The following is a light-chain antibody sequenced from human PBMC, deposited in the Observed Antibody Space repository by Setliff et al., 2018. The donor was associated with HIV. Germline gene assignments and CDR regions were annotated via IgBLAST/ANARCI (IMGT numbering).Light chain of an antibody. CDR2: KAS. CDR1: QSISSW. CDR3: QQYNSYSGLT. J-gene: IGKJ4*01. Sequence: DIQMTQSPSTLSASLGDRVTITCRASQSISSWLAWYQQKPGKAPKLLIYKASSLESGVPSRFSGSGSGTEFTLTISSLQPDDFATYYCQQYNSYSGLTFGGGTKLDIK. V-gene: IGKV1-5*03.